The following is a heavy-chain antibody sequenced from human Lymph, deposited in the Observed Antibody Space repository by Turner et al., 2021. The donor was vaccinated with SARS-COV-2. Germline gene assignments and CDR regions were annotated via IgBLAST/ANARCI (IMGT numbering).Heavy chain of an antibody. CDR3: ANLYPTVSWEFPYGMDV. CDR2: ISGSGGST. Sequence: EVQLLESGGGLVQPGGSLRLSCAASGFTFNNYAMSWVRQAPGKGLEWVSTISGSGGSTYDADSVKGRFIISRDNSKNTLYLQMNSLRAEDTAVYYCANLYPTVSWEFPYGMDVWGQGTTVTVSS. J-gene: IGHJ6*02. CDR1: GFTFNNYA. D-gene: IGHD3-16*01. V-gene: IGHV3-23*01.